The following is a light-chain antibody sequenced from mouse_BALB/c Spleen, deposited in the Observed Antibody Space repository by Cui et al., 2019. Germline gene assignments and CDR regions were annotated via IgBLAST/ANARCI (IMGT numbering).Light chain of an antibody. CDR2: STS. J-gene: IGKJ2*01. V-gene: IGKV4-79*01. CDR3: HQWSSYPPT. CDR1: SSVSSSY. Sequence: QMVLTKSPEISSASLGEKVTLTCSASSSVSSSYLYWYQQKPGSSPKLWIYSTSNLASGVPARFSGSGSGTSYSLTISSMEAEDAASYFCHQWSSYPPTFGGGTKLEIK.